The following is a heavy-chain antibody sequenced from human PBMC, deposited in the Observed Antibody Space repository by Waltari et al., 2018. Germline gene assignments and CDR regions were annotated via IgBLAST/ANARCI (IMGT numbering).Heavy chain of an antibody. D-gene: IGHD3-22*01. CDR3: ARDKIGAYYYDSSGQADY. J-gene: IGHJ4*02. CDR2: INPSGGGT. Sequence: QVQLVQSGAEVKKHGASVKVYCKASGYTFTGYYMQWVRKAPGKGIEWRGRINPSGGGTNYAQKLQGRVTMTRDTSISTSYMELSRLRSDDTAVYYCARDKIGAYYYDSSGQADYWGQGTLVTVSS. V-gene: IGHV1-2*06. CDR1: GYTFTGYY.